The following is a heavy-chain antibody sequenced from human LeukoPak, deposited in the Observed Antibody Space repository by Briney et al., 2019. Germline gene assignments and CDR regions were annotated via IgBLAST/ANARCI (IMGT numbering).Heavy chain of an antibody. CDR2: IYPGDSDT. Sequence: GESLKISCKGPGAIFTSYWIGWGRQMPGKGLEWMGIIYPGDSDTRYSPSFQGQVTISADKSISTAYLQWSSLKASDTAMYYCARRGDSAEYVQHWGRGTLVTVSS. V-gene: IGHV5-51*01. CDR1: GAIFTSYW. J-gene: IGHJ1*01. CDR3: ARRGDSAEYVQH. D-gene: IGHD2-21*01.